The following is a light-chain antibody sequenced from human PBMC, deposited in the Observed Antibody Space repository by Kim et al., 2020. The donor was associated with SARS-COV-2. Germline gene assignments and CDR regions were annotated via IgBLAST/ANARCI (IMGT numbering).Light chain of an antibody. J-gene: IGKJ1*01. Sequence: DIQMTQSPSTLSASVGDRVTITCRASQSISVWLAWYQQRPGDAPKLLIYKGSSLHSGVPSRFSGSGSGTEFTLTISSLQPDDSATYYCQQYKTFWTFGQGTKVDIK. V-gene: IGKV1-5*03. CDR1: QSISVW. CDR2: KGS. CDR3: QQYKTFWT.